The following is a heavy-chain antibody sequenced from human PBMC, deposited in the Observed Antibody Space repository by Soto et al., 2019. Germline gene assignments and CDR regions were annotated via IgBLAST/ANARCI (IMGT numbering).Heavy chain of an antibody. CDR1: GGSISSGGYY. CDR2: IYYSGST. CDR3: ARESPYSSGWYYFDY. D-gene: IGHD6-19*01. J-gene: IGHJ4*02. V-gene: IGHV4-31*03. Sequence: PSETLSLTCTVSGGSISSGGYYWSWIRQHPGKGLEWIGYIYYSGSTYYNPSLKSRVTISVDTSKNQFSLKLSSVTAADTAVYYCARESPYSSGWYYFDYWGQGTLVTVSS.